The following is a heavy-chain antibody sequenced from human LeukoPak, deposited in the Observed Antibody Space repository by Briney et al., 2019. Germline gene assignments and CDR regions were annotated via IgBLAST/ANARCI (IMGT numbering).Heavy chain of an antibody. J-gene: IGHJ5*02. CDR1: GGSISSYY. Sequence: SETLSLTCTVSGGSISSYYWSWIRQPPGKGLERIGYIYYSGSTNYNPSLKSRVTISVDTSKNQFSLKLSSVTAADTAVYYCARNPVPAASLWFDPWGQGTLVTVSS. D-gene: IGHD2-2*01. CDR3: ARNPVPAASLWFDP. V-gene: IGHV4-59*08. CDR2: IYYSGST.